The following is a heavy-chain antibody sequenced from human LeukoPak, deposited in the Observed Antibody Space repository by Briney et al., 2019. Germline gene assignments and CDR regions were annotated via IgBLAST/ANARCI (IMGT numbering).Heavy chain of an antibody. Sequence: SETLSLTCTVSGGSISSSSYYWGWIRQPPGKGLEWIGSIYYSGSTYYNPSLKSRVTMSIDTSKNQFSLKLTSVTAADTAVYYCARDRYYYDSSGYYYPFDYWGQGTLVTVSS. D-gene: IGHD3-22*01. J-gene: IGHJ4*02. CDR2: IYYSGST. CDR3: ARDRYYYDSSGYYYPFDY. V-gene: IGHV4-39*07. CDR1: GGSISSSSYY.